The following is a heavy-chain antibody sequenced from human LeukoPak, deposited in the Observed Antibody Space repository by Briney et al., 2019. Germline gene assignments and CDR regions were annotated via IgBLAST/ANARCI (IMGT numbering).Heavy chain of an antibody. CDR1: GYTLTNYY. D-gene: IGHD2-2*01. V-gene: IGHV5-51*01. Sequence: GESLKISCKGSGYTLTNYYIGWVRQTPGKGLEWMGIISPGDSDARYSPSFQGQVTISADKSISTAYLRWSSLKASDTAMYYCARRYCSSTSSNPYFFDYWGQGTLVTVSS. J-gene: IGHJ4*02. CDR3: ARRYCSSTSSNPYFFDY. CDR2: ISPGDSDA.